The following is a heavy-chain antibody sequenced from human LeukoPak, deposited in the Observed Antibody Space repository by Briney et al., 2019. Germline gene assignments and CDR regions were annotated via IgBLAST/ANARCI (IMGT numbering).Heavy chain of an antibody. CDR1: GFTFSSYA. D-gene: IGHD5-18*01. CDR2: ISYDGSNK. J-gene: IGHJ4*02. V-gene: IGHV3-30-3*01. Sequence: QPGRSLRLSCAASGFTFSSYAMHWVRQAPGKGLEWVAVISYDGSNKYYADSVKGRFTISRDNSKNTLYLQMNSLRAEDTAVYYCARGDGWIQLWLQAGRFDYWGQGTLVTVSS. CDR3: ARGDGWIQLWLQAGRFDY.